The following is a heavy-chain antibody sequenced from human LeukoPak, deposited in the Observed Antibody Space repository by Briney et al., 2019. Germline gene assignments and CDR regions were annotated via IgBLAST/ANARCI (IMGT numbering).Heavy chain of an antibody. J-gene: IGHJ6*03. CDR3: ARGATVTTRGYYYYYYMDV. CDR2: IYTSGST. CDR1: VGSISSGSYY. Sequence: SETLSLTCTVSVGSISSGSYYWNWIRQPAGRGLEWIGRIYTSGSTNYNPSLKSRVTISVDTSKNQFSLKLSSVTAADTAVYYCARGATVTTRGYYYYYYMDVWGKGTTVTVSS. V-gene: IGHV4-61*02. D-gene: IGHD4-17*01.